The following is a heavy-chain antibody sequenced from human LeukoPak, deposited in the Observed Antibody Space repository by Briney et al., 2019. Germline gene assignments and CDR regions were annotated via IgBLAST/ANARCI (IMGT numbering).Heavy chain of an antibody. CDR3: AKDLASRVQPGIAVAGTDY. CDR2: ITTSDGNT. CDR1: GFTFSSYT. J-gene: IGHJ4*02. V-gene: IGHV3-23*01. D-gene: IGHD6-19*01. Sequence: GGSLRLSCAASGFTFSSYTMSWVRQAPGKGLEWVSTITTSDGNTYYADSVKGRFTVSRDNSKNTLFLQMNSLRTEDTAVYYCAKDLASRVQPGIAVAGTDYWGQGTLVTVSS.